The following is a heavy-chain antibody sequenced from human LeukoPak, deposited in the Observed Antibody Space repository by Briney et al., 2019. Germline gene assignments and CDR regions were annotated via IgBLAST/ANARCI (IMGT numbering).Heavy chain of an antibody. CDR2: INPSGGST. CDR3: VRERERGTYFI. J-gene: IGHJ4*02. CDR1: GYTFTSYY. V-gene: IGHV1-46*01. D-gene: IGHD3-10*01. Sequence: GASMKVSCKASGYTFTSYYMHWVRQAPGQGLEWMGIINPSGGSTSYAQKFQGRVTMTRDTSTSTIYMELSSLRSEDTAVYFCVRERERGTYFIWGQGTLVTVSS.